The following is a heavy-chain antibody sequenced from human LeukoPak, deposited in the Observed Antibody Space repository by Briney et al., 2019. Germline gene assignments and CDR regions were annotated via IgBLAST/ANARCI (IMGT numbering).Heavy chain of an antibody. CDR1: GFTFSSYG. J-gene: IGHJ4*02. Sequence: YPGRSLRLSCAASGFTFSSYGMHWVRQAPGKGLEWVAVISYDGSNKYYADSVKGRFTISRDNSKNTLYLQMNSLRAEDTAVYYCAIGYSSSWGHFDYWGQGTLVTVSS. V-gene: IGHV3-30*03. CDR3: AIGYSSSWGHFDY. D-gene: IGHD6-13*01. CDR2: ISYDGSNK.